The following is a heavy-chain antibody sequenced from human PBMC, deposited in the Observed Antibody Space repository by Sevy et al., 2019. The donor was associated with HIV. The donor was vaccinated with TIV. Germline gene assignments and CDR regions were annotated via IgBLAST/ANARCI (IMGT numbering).Heavy chain of an antibody. CDR1: GFSLSNYW. Sequence: GGSLRLSCVASGFSLSNYWMTWVRQAPGKGLEWVANINQDGHEKYYVDSVKGRFTISRDGATLFLQMNSLRAEDTAVYYCLLDFQDYWGQGTLVTVSS. D-gene: IGHD3-3*01. CDR3: LLDFQDY. CDR2: INQDGHEK. J-gene: IGHJ4*02. V-gene: IGHV3-7*01.